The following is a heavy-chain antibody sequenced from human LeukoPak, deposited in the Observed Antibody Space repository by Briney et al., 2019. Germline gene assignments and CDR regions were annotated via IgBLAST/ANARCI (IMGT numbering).Heavy chain of an antibody. J-gene: IGHJ4*02. CDR1: GFTFTNYA. CDR2: ITGSGGST. CDR3: AKLIEAAATGN. V-gene: IGHV3-23*01. D-gene: IGHD6-13*01. Sequence: RGSLSPSCAASGFTFTNYAMSWVRQAPGKGLEWVSAITGSGGSTYYADSVKGRFTISRDNPKNTLYLQMNSLRAEDTAVYYCAKLIEAAATGNWGQGTLVTVSS.